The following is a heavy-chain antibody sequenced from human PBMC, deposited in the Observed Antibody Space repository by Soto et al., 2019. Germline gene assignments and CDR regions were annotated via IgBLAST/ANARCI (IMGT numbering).Heavy chain of an antibody. CDR3: ARDVPLNYYDGTYSYYAMDV. CDR2: IIPFFKAT. V-gene: IGHV1-69*01. J-gene: IGHJ6*02. CDR1: GGTFSSHA. D-gene: IGHD3-16*01. Sequence: SVKVSCTASGGTFSSHAISWVRQAPGQGLEWMGGIIPFFKATNYAQKFQGRVTITADDSTSTAYMDLYSLRSEDTAVYYCARDVPLNYYDGTYSYYAMDVWGQGTTVTVSS.